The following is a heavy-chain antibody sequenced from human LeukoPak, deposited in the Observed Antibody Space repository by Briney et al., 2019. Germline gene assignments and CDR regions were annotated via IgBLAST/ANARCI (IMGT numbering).Heavy chain of an antibody. CDR1: GYTFTGYY. D-gene: IGHD1-26*01. Sequence: ASVKVSCKASGYTFTGYYMHWVRQAPGQGLEWMGRINPNSGGTNYAQKFQGRVTMTRDTSISTAYMELSRRRSDGTAVYYCSRNRGPRVGSYYVWGQGPLVPVSS. CDR2: INPNSGGT. J-gene: IGHJ4*02. CDR3: SRNRGPRVGSYYV. V-gene: IGHV1-2*06.